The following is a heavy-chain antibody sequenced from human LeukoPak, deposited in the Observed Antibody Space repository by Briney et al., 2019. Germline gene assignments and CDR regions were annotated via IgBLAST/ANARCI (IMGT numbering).Heavy chain of an antibody. V-gene: IGHV3-66*02. CDR2: RYRGGST. CDR1: GLTVSSNY. J-gene: IGHJ4*02. D-gene: IGHD1-26*01. CDR3: AGVKKLISGGRGATEY. Sequence: GGSLRHSRAASGLTVSSNYMSWVRQATGKGLEWVSGRYRGGSTHSADSVKGRFTISRDSSNNTLYLQMNSLRVEDTAMYYCAGVKKLISGGRGATEYWGQGTLVTVSS.